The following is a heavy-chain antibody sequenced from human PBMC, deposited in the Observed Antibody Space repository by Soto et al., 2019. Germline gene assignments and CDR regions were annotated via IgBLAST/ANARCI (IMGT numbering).Heavy chain of an antibody. CDR3: ATVFRFLSGYCTNGVCYRDYYGMDV. CDR2: ISAYNGKT. Sequence: ASVKVSCKASGYTFTSYGISWVRQAPGQGLEWMGWISAYNGKTNYAQKIQGRVTMTTDTSTDTAYMELSSLRSEDTVVYYWATVFRFLSGYCTNGVCYRDYYGMDVWGQGTTVTVSS. V-gene: IGHV1-18*01. CDR1: GYTFTSYG. J-gene: IGHJ6*02. D-gene: IGHD2-8*01.